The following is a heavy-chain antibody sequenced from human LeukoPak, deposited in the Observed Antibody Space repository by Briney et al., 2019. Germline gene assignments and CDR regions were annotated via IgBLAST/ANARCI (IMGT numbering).Heavy chain of an antibody. CDR3: ARGARGSPALCDY. V-gene: IGHV4-59*13. J-gene: IGHJ4*02. CDR1: GGSISSYY. Sequence: PSETLSLTCTVSGGSISSYYWSWIRQPPGKGLEWIGYIYYSGSTNYNPSLKSRVTISVDTSKNQFSLKLSSVTAADTAVYYCARGARGSPALCDYWGQGTLVTVSS. D-gene: IGHD1-26*01. CDR2: IYYSGST.